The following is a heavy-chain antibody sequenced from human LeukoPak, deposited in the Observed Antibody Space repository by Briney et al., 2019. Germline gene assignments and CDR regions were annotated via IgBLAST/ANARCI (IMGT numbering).Heavy chain of an antibody. V-gene: IGHV3-7*01. J-gene: IGHJ3*02. CDR2: INHNGNVN. D-gene: IGHD5-18*01. CDR1: GFTFSSYW. Sequence: PGGSLRLSCAASGFTFSSYWMNWARQAPGKGLEWVASINHNGNVNYYVDSVKGRFTISRDNAKNSLYLQMNSLRAEDTAVYYCARDRQIQLWLGGDAFDIWGQGTMVTVSS. CDR3: ARDRQIQLWLGGDAFDI.